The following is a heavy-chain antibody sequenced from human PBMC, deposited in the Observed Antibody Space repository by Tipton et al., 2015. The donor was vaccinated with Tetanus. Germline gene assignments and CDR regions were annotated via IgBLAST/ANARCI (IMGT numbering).Heavy chain of an antibody. CDR2: ILGDDSST. Sequence: SLRLSCAASGFTFTRYPMHWVRQAPGKGLEYVASILGDDSSTLYASSMKGRFTITRDNSKNTLYLQMGSLGPEDMAVYYCARDRDGGWSLDSWGQGTLVTVSS. CDR1: GFTFTRYP. V-gene: IGHV3-64*01. CDR3: ARDRDGGWSLDS. J-gene: IGHJ4*02. D-gene: IGHD6-19*01.